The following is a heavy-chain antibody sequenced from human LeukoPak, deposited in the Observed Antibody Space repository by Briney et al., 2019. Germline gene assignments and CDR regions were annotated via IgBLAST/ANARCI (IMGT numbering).Heavy chain of an antibody. CDR2: ISDYDENT. CDR1: GIYD. Sequence: GGSLRLSCAASGIYDMSWVRQAPGMGLEWVSSISDYDENTYYADSVRGRFTMSRDNSRNTLYLQINNLRAEDTAVYYCARDYGDYYYGLDVWGQGTTVIVSS. CDR3: ARDYGDYYYGLDV. V-gene: IGHV3-23*01. J-gene: IGHJ6*02. D-gene: IGHD4-17*01.